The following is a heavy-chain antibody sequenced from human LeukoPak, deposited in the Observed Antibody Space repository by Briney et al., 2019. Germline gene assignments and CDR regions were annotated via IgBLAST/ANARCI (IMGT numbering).Heavy chain of an antibody. CDR1: GYTFTSYG. D-gene: IGHD3-22*01. J-gene: IGHJ4*02. Sequence: ASVKVSCKTSGYTFTSYGIRWVRQAPGQGLEWMGWISGYNGNTNYAQEPQDRVTMTTDTSTSTAYMELRSLRSDDTAVYYCARRYFYYSSGYDDCWGQGTLVTVSS. V-gene: IGHV1-18*01. CDR3: ARRYFYYSSGYDDC. CDR2: ISGYNGNT.